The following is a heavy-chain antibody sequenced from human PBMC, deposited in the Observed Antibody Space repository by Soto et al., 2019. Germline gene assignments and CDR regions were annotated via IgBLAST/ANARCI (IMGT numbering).Heavy chain of an antibody. CDR1: GYTFTSYA. D-gene: IGHD4-17*01. Sequence: ASVKLSCKASGYTFTSYAMHLVRQAPGQRLEWMGWINAGNGNTKYSQKFQGRVTITRDTSASTAYMELSSLRSEDTAVYYCARESWGGYGDYVNYFDYWGQGTLVTVSS. CDR2: INAGNGNT. V-gene: IGHV1-3*01. CDR3: ARESWGGYGDYVNYFDY. J-gene: IGHJ4*02.